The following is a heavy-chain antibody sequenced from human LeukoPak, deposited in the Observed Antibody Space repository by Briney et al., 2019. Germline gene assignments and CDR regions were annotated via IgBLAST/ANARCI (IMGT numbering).Heavy chain of an antibody. CDR1: GFTFSTYT. D-gene: IGHD5-24*01. CDR2: ITANGGGT. Sequence: PGGSLRLSCAASGFTFSTYTMNWVRQAPGKRLEYVSAITANGGGTYYADSVRGRFTISRDNSKYMLYLQMSSLRPEDTAIYYCAKATPYYFDYWGQGTLVTVSS. J-gene: IGHJ4*02. V-gene: IGHV3-64D*09. CDR3: AKATPYYFDY.